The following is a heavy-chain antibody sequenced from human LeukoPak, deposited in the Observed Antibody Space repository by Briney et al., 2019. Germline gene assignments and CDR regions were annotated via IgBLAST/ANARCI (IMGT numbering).Heavy chain of an antibody. J-gene: IGHJ2*01. D-gene: IGHD5-18*01. CDR2: IYYSGST. V-gene: IGHV4-59*01. Sequence: SETLSLTCTVSGDSISNYYWSWFRQTPGKGLEWIGYIYYSGSTKYNPSLKSRVTISVDRSKNQFSLKLNSVTAADTAVYYCARYWGVQLWPHWYFDLWGRGSLVTVSS. CDR3: ARYWGVQLWPHWYFDL. CDR1: GDSISNYY.